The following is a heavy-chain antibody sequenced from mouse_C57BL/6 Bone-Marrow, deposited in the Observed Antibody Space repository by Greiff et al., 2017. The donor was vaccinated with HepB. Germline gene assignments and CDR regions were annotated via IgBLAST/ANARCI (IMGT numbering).Heavy chain of an antibody. Sequence: QVQLQQSGAELVKPGASVKISCKASGYAFSSYWMNWVKQRPGKGLEWIGQIYPGDGDTNYNGKFKGKATLTADKSSSTAYMQLSSLTSEDSAVYFCARRVTTVASYYAMDYWGQGTSVTVSS. D-gene: IGHD1-1*01. J-gene: IGHJ4*01. V-gene: IGHV1-80*01. CDR1: GYAFSSYW. CDR3: ARRVTTVASYYAMDY. CDR2: IYPGDGDT.